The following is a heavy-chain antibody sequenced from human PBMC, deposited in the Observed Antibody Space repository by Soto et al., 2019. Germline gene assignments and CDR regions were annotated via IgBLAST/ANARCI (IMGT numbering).Heavy chain of an antibody. V-gene: IGHV3-23*01. CDR3: AKDRYQPVFYGMDV. D-gene: IGHD2-2*01. CDR1: GCAFSSYS. J-gene: IGHJ6*02. CDR2: ISGSGVTT. Sequence: GGSLIVSCAASGCAFSSYSMSWVRQAPGKGLEWVSAISGSGVTTYYADSVKGRFTISRDNSKNTLYLQMNSLRAEDTAVYYCAKDRYQPVFYGMDVWGQGTTVTVSS.